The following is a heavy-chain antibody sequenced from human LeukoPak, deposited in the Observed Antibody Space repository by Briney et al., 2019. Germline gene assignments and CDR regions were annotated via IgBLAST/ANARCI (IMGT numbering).Heavy chain of an antibody. V-gene: IGHV3-23*01. CDR3: ARDEYSGYDGGLDY. CDR2: ISESGGTT. Sequence: GGSLRLSCAASGFTFSSYAMNWVRQAPGKGLEWVSSISESGGTTDYADSVKGRFTISRDNSKNTLYLQMNSLRAEDTAVYYCARDEYSGYDGGLDYWGQGTLVTVSS. D-gene: IGHD5-12*01. CDR1: GFTFSSYA. J-gene: IGHJ4*02.